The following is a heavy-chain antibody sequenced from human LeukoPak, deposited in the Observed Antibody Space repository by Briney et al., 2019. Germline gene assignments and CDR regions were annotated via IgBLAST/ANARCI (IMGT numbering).Heavy chain of an antibody. CDR1: GFTFTSYS. J-gene: IGHJ4*02. D-gene: IGHD1-26*01. CDR2: ISGGGGST. V-gene: IGHV3-23*01. Sequence: GGSLRLSCAASGFTFTSYSMNWVRQAPGKGLEWVSTISGGGGSTYYADSVKGRFTISRDNSKNTLYLQVNSLRAEDTAVYYRAKGGKWGVTPFDYWGQGTLVTVSS. CDR3: AKGGKWGVTPFDY.